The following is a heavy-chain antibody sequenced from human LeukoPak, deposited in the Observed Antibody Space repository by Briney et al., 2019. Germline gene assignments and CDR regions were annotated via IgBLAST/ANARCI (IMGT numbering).Heavy chain of an antibody. CDR1: GFSFSSFG. J-gene: IGHJ6*03. CDR2: ISYDGSNK. D-gene: IGHD2-15*01. V-gene: IGHV3-30*19. Sequence: GGSLRLSCAASGFSFSSFGIHWVRQAPGKGLEWVAVISYDGSNKYYADSVKGRFTISRDNSKNTLYLQMNSLRAEDTAVYYCARGKCSGGSCYSYGGANYYYYYMDVWGKGTTVTVSS. CDR3: ARGKCSGGSCYSYGGANYYYYYMDV.